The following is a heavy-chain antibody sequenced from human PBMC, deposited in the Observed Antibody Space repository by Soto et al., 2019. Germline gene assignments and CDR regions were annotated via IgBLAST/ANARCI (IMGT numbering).Heavy chain of an antibody. D-gene: IGHD4-17*01. V-gene: IGHV3-23*01. CDR1: GFTFSSYA. Sequence: EVQLLESGGGLVQPGGSLRLSCAASGFTFSSYAMSWVHQAPGKGLEWVSAISGSGGSTYYADSVKGRFTISRDNSKNTLYLQMNSLRAEDTAVYYCAKEPFFVTTVTQYFDYWGQGTLVTVSS. J-gene: IGHJ4*02. CDR2: ISGSGGST. CDR3: AKEPFFVTTVTQYFDY.